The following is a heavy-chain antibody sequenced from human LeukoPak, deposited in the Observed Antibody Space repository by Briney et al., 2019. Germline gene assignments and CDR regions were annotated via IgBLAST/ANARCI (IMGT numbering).Heavy chain of an antibody. CDR3: ARGPPYGDSPFDY. D-gene: IGHD4-17*01. V-gene: IGHV3-30-3*01. CDR2: ISYDGSNK. J-gene: IGHJ4*02. Sequence: PGRSLRLSCATSGFTFSSYAMHWVRQAPGKGLEWVAVISYDGSNKYYADSVKGRFTISRDNSKNTLYLQMNSPRAEDTAVYYCARGPPYGDSPFDYWGQGTLVTVSS. CDR1: GFTFSSYA.